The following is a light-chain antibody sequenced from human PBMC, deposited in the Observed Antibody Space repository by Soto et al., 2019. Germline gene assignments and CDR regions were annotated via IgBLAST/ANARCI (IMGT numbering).Light chain of an antibody. J-gene: IGKJ5*01. Sequence: IQVTQSPSPLSASVGDRVTITCRASQSISSWLAWYQQKPGKAPKLLIYDASSLESGVPSRFSGSGSGTEFTLTISSLQPDDFAVYYCQQYGSAPPSTFGHGTLLEIK. V-gene: IGKV1-5*01. CDR1: QSISSW. CDR3: QQYGSAPPST. CDR2: DAS.